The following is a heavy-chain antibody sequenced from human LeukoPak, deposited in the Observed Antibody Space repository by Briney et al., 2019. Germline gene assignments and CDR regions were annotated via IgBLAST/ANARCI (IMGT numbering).Heavy chain of an antibody. CDR3: ASGTTGTTGFNY. D-gene: IGHD1-7*01. CDR2: ISNGSAYI. CDR1: GFSFSDYT. Sequence: GGSLRLSCTASGFSFSDYTMNWVRQAPGKGLEWLSSISNGSAYIHYADSVKGRFTISRDNAKNSLNLQMSSLRAEDTAVYYCASGTTGTTGFNYWGQGTLVTVSS. J-gene: IGHJ4*02. V-gene: IGHV3-21*01.